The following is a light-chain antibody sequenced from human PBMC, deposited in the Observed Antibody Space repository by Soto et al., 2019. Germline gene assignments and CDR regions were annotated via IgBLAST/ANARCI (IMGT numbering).Light chain of an antibody. Sequence: EIVMTQSRVALSVSPGEGSTLSXXASQSVSSKLAWYQQKPGQAPRLLIYDASTRATGIPARFSGSGSGTEFTLTISSLQSEDFAVYYCQQYNDWPPWTFGQGTKVDIK. CDR3: QQYNDWPPWT. CDR2: DAS. V-gene: IGKV3-15*01. J-gene: IGKJ1*01. CDR1: QSVSSK.